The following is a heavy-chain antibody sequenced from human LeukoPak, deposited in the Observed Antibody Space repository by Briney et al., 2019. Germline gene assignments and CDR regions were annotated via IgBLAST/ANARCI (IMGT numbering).Heavy chain of an antibody. V-gene: IGHV3-7*01. Sequence: GGSLRLSCAASGFTFDDYAMHWVRQAPGKGLEWVAIINQDESVQHYVDSMRGRFTISRDNAKNSLYLQMNSLRDEDTAIYYCTRGAGWLLDYWGQGTLVTVSS. D-gene: IGHD5-12*01. CDR1: GFTFDDYA. CDR3: TRGAGWLLDY. CDR2: INQDESVQ. J-gene: IGHJ4*02.